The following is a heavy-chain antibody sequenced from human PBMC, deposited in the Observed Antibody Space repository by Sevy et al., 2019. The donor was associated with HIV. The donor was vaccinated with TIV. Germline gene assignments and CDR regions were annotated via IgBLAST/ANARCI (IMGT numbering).Heavy chain of an antibody. Sequence: ASVKVSCKASGYTFTGQYIHWVRQVPGQGLEWVGWVNPRNGGTKTAQSFEGRVTLTRDTSISTANLEMGSLTSDDTAVYFCARARLGPLGSLDSWGQGILVTVSS. D-gene: IGHD3-10*01. CDR1: GYTFTGQY. CDR3: ARARLGPLGSLDS. J-gene: IGHJ4*02. CDR2: VNPRNGGT. V-gene: IGHV1-2*02.